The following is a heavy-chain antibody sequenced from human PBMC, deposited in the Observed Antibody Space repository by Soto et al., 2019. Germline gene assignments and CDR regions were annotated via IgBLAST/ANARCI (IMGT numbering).Heavy chain of an antibody. J-gene: IGHJ4*02. CDR1: GYNLAGYW. Sequence: PGESLKLSCKCSGYNLAGYWIAWVRQIPGQGLELMGIIYPSDSDTRYRPSFQGQVTVSADKSIGSAYQQWSSLRASDTAMYYCAREGGSLGGWFGRKFYSWGQGTQVTVSS. CDR3: AREGGSLGGWFGRKFYS. D-gene: IGHD3-16*01. CDR2: IYPSDSDT. V-gene: IGHV5-51*01.